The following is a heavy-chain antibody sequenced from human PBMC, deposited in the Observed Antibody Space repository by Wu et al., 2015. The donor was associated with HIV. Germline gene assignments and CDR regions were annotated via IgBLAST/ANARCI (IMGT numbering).Heavy chain of an antibody. Sequence: QVQLVQSGTEVRRPGASVRVSCKTSGYSFTAYYMHWVRQAPGQGLEWMEWINPNSGGTNSAQKFQGRVTMTRDTSISTAYMDINRLRSDDTAVYYCATGYCGGTTCYSAAFDMWGQGTMVTVSS. CDR3: ATGYCGGTTCYSAAFDM. CDR1: GYSFTAYY. V-gene: IGHV1-2*02. D-gene: IGHD2-2*01. CDR2: INPNSGGT. J-gene: IGHJ3*02.